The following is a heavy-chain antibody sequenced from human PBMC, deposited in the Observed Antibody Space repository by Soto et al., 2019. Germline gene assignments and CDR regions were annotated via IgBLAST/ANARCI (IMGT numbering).Heavy chain of an antibody. CDR2: IYYSGST. D-gene: IGHD5-18*01. CDR3: ANSHSYGSYFDY. V-gene: IGHV4-59*01. CDR1: VGFISTYY. J-gene: IGHJ4*02. Sequence: PSETLSLTCTVSVGFISTYYWSWIRQPPGKGLEWIGYIYYSGSTNYNPSLKSRVTISVDTSKNQFSLKLSSVTAADTAVYYCANSHSYGSYFDYWGQGTLVTVSS.